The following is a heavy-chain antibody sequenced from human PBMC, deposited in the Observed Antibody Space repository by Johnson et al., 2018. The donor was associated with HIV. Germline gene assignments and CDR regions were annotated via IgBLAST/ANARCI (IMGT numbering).Heavy chain of an antibody. CDR1: GFTFSNYA. CDR3: ARDHPTPGARVHVFDL. J-gene: IGHJ3*01. V-gene: IGHV3-33*01. CDR2: IWYDGSNK. Sequence: QVQLVESGGGVVQPGRSLRVSCTASGFTFSNYAMHWVRQPPGKGLEWVAIIWYDGSNKYYADSVKGRFTISRDSSKNTLYLQMNSLRTEDTAVYYCARDHPTPGARVHVFDLWGQGTMVTVSS. D-gene: IGHD2-15*01.